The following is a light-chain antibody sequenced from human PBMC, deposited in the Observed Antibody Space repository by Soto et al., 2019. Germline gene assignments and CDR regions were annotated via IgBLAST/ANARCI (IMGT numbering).Light chain of an antibody. CDR1: SSDVGGYNY. J-gene: IGLJ3*02. Sequence: QSALTQPPSASGSPGQSVTISCTRTSSDVGGYNYVSWYQQHPGKAPKLMVFEVSKRPSGVPDRFSGSKSGNTASLTVSGLQAEDEADYYCASYAGSINWVFGGGTQLTVL. CDR2: EVS. CDR3: ASYAGSINWV. V-gene: IGLV2-8*01.